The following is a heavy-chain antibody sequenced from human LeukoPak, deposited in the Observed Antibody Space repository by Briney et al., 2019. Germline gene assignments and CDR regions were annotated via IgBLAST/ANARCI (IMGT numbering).Heavy chain of an antibody. CDR1: GYTFTSYY. J-gene: IGHJ3*02. Sequence: ASVKVSCKASGYTFTSYYMHWVRQAPGQGLEWMGIINPSGGSTSYAQKFQSRVTMTRDTSTSTVYMELSSLTSEDTAVYYCARGRGVVVPAAPTGDPFDIWGQGTMVTVSS. V-gene: IGHV1-46*01. D-gene: IGHD2-2*01. CDR3: ARGRGVVVPAAPTGDPFDI. CDR2: INPSGGST.